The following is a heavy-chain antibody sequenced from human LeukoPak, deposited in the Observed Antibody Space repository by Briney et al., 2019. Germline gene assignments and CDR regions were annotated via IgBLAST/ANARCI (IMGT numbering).Heavy chain of an antibody. D-gene: IGHD2-2*01. Sequence: PGGSLRLSCAASGFTFSSFWMHWVRQAPGKGLVWVSRINSDGSSTSYADSVKGRFTISRDNAKNTLYLQMNSLRAEDTAVYYCARVKSGYCSSTSCSWYFDLWGRGTLVTVSS. V-gene: IGHV3-74*01. CDR1: GFTFSSFW. CDR3: ARVKSGYCSSTSCSWYFDL. CDR2: INSDGSST. J-gene: IGHJ2*01.